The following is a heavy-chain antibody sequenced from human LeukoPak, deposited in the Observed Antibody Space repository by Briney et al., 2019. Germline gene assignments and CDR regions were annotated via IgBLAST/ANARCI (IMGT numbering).Heavy chain of an antibody. Sequence: PSETLSLTCAVYGGSFSGYYSSWIRQPPGKGRDWMGEINHSGSTNFNPSLKSRVTKSVDTSKNQFSLTLSSVTAADTAVYYCARMAKIRRNAYDIWGQGTMVTVSS. CDR3: ARMAKIRRNAYDI. V-gene: IGHV4-34*01. J-gene: IGHJ3*02. CDR2: INHSGST. CDR1: GGSFSGYY. D-gene: IGHD5-24*01.